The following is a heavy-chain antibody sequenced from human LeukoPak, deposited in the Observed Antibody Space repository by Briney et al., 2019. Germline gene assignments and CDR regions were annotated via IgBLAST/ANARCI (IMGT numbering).Heavy chain of an antibody. Sequence: SETLSLTCTVSGGSISSYYWSWIRQPPGKGLEWIGYIYYSGSTNYNPSLKSRVTISVDTSKNQFSLKLSSVTAADTAVYYCARESITIFGVVEYNWFDPWGQGTLVTVSS. CDR2: IYYSGST. CDR3: ARESITIFGVVEYNWFDP. V-gene: IGHV4-59*01. J-gene: IGHJ5*02. D-gene: IGHD3-3*01. CDR1: GGSISSYY.